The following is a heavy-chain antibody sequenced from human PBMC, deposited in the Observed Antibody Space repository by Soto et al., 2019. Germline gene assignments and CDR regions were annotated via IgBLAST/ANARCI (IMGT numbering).Heavy chain of an antibody. CDR1: GFTFSDYY. CDR3: ARGWPPHSNNYYYMDV. CDR2: ISSSGSTI. Sequence: GGSLRLSCAASGFTFSDYYMSWFRQAPGKGLEWVSYISSSGSTIYYADSVKGRFTISRDNAKNSLYLQMNSLRAEDTAMYYCARGWPPHSNNYYYMDVWGKGTTVTVSS. D-gene: IGHD2-15*01. J-gene: IGHJ6*03. V-gene: IGHV3-11*01.